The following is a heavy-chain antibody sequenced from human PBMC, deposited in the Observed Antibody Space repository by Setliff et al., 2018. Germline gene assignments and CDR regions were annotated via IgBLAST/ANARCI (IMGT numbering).Heavy chain of an antibody. CDR2: ISGSGGST. CDR1: GFTFSSYA. Sequence: GGSLRLSCAASGFTFSSYAMSWVRQAPGKGLEWVSAISGSGGSTYYADSVKGRFTISRDNAKNSLYLQMNNLRAEDTAVYYCAREAQYSNGGDGFDVWGRGTMVTVSS. J-gene: IGHJ3*01. D-gene: IGHD2-8*01. V-gene: IGHV3-23*01. CDR3: AREAQYSNGGDGFDV.